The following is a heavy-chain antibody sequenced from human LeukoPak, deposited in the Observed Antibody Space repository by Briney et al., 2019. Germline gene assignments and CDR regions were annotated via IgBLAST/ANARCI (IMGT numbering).Heavy chain of an antibody. CDR2: INHSGST. CDR1: GGSFSGYY. J-gene: IGHJ4*02. V-gene: IGHV4-34*01. D-gene: IGHD2-15*01. CDR3: AAVVAATVDY. Sequence: SETLSLTCAVYGGSFSGYYWSWIRRPPGKGLEWIGEINHSGSTNYNPSLKSRVTISVDTSKNQFSLKLSSVTAADTAVYYCAAVVAATVDYWCQGTLVTVSS.